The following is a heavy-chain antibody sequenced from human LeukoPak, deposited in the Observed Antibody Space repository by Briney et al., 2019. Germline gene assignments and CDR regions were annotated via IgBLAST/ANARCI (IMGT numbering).Heavy chain of an antibody. CDR2: IIPIFGTA. V-gene: IGHV1-69*01. D-gene: IGHD2-2*01. CDR3: ARAVRDIVVVPAAPDEINWSDP. Sequence: SVKVSCKASGGTFSSYAISWVRQAPGQGLEWMGGIIPIFGTANYAQKFQGRVTITADESTSTAYMELSSLRSEDTAVYYCARAVRDIVVVPAAPDEINWSDPWGQGTLVTVSS. CDR1: GGTFSSYA. J-gene: IGHJ5*02.